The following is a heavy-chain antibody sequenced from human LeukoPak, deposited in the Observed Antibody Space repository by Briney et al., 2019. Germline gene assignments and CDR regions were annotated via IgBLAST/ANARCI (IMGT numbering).Heavy chain of an antibody. CDR2: IYSGGST. V-gene: IGHV3-53*04. D-gene: IGHD3-10*01. CDR1: GFTVSSNY. CDR3: ARGTPGVPLDY. Sequence: GGSVRLSCAASGFTVSSNYMSWVRQAPGKGLEWVSVIYSGGSTYYADSVKGRFTISRHNSKNTLYLQMNSLRAVDTAVYYCARGTPGVPLDYWGQGTLVTVSS. J-gene: IGHJ4*02.